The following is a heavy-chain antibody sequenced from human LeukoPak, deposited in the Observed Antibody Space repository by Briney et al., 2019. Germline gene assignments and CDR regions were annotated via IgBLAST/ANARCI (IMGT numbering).Heavy chain of an antibody. Sequence: ASVKVSCKASGGTFSSYAISWVRQAPGQGLEWMGGIIPIFGTANYAQKFQGRVTITADKSTSTAYMELSSLRSEDTAVYYCARAGRRSDFWSGYYYYYYMDVWGKGTTVTVSS. CDR1: GGTFSSYA. CDR3: ARAGRRSDFWSGYYYYYYMDV. D-gene: IGHD3-3*01. V-gene: IGHV1-69*06. J-gene: IGHJ6*03. CDR2: IIPIFGTA.